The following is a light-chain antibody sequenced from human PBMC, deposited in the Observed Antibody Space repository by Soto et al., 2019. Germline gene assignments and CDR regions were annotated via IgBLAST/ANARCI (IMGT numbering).Light chain of an antibody. CDR2: TAT. J-gene: IGLJ1*01. V-gene: IGLV1-44*01. Sequence: QSVLTQPPSASATPGQRVAISCSGSSSNIGNYPVNWYQQLPGTAPKLLIHTATQRPSGVPDRFSGSKSGTSASLAISGLQSEDEADYFCGTWDDSLRAHVFGTGTRAPS. CDR1: SSNIGNYP. CDR3: GTWDDSLRAHV.